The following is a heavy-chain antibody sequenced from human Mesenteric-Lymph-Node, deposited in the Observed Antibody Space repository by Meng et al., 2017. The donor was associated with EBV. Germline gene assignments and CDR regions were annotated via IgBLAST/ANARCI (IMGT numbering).Heavy chain of an antibody. CDR1: GDSVSSSSAA. Sequence: QVQLQQSGPGLVKSSXTLSLTCVIPGDSVSSSSAAWTWIRQAPSRGLEWLGRTYYRSKWYNDYAVFVKRRITINPDTSKNQFSLQLNSVTPEDTAVYYCARGATLVFDLWGRGTLVSVSS. J-gene: IGHJ2*01. CDR2: TYYRSKWYN. V-gene: IGHV6-1*01. CDR3: ARGATLVFDL.